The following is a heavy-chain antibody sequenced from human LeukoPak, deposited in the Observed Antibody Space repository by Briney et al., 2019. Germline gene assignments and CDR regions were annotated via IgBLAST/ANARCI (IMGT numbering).Heavy chain of an antibody. CDR3: LGYCSTASCLSDV. CDR2: IQTSGST. CDR1: GGSISSGGYY. Sequence: SQTLSLTCTVSGGSISSGGYYWSWIRQPAGKGLEWIGRIQTSGSTNYNSSLRSRVTISVDTPKNQFSLKVSSVTAADTAVYYCLGYCSTASCLSDVWGQGSTVTVSS. J-gene: IGHJ6*02. D-gene: IGHD2-2*01. V-gene: IGHV4-61*02.